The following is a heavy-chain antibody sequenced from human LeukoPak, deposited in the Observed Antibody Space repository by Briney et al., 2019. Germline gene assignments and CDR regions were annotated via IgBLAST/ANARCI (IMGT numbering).Heavy chain of an antibody. Sequence: WASVKVSCKASVYTFTGYYMHWVRQAPGQGLEWMGWINPNSGGTNYAQKFQGRVTMTRDTSISTAYMELSRLRSDDTAVYYCARGKITGTTPIYYYYYMDVWGKGTTVTVSS. V-gene: IGHV1-2*02. D-gene: IGHD1-14*01. CDR1: VYTFTGYY. J-gene: IGHJ6*03. CDR2: INPNSGGT. CDR3: ARGKITGTTPIYYYYYMDV.